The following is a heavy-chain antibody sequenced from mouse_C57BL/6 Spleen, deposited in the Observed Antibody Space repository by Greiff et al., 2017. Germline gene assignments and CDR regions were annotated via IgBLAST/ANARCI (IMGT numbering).Heavy chain of an antibody. V-gene: IGHV1-39*01. CDR3: ASSYDEVPYYSMDV. D-gene: IGHD2-12*01. CDR1: GYSFTDYN. Sequence: EVQLQQSGPALVKPGASVTISCKASGYSFTDYNMNWVKQSNGKNLEWIGVINTYYGTTSYNQPFKGKATLTVDQSSSTAYMQLKCLTAEDSAVYYCASSYDEVPYYSMDVWGQGTSVTVSS. J-gene: IGHJ4*01. CDR2: INTYYGTT.